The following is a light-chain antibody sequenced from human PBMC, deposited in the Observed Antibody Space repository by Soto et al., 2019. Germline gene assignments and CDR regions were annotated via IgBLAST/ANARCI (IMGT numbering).Light chain of an antibody. V-gene: IGKV1-39*01. CDR1: PGISSY. CDR3: QQTYNPPPT. Sequence: DIQLTPAPSFLSASVGDRVTITWRCSPGISSYLAWYQHRPGEAPKLLIFGASSLQRGVPSRFSGSGSGTEFTLTISSLQRDDFATYYCQQTYNPPPTFGPGTKVDIK. J-gene: IGKJ1*01. CDR2: GAS.